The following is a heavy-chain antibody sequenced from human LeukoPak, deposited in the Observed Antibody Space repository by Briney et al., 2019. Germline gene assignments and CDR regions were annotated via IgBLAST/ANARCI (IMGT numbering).Heavy chain of an antibody. CDR1: GGSISTNTYY. V-gene: IGHV4-39*07. J-gene: IGHJ4*02. Sequence: SEILSLTCIVSGGSISTNTYYWGWIRLPPGKGLEWTGEIHHRGTTYYNPSLRSRVTISVDTSKNQFSLRLTSVTAADTAVYYCARVTYNGYQHFDYWGQGNLVTVS. CDR3: ARVTYNGYQHFDY. D-gene: IGHD3-10*01. CDR2: IHHRGTT.